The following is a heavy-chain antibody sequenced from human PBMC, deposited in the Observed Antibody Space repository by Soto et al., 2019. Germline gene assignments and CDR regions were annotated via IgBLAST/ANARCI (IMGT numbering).Heavy chain of an antibody. CDR1: GFSLTTSGVG. CDR2: IYWDDDK. Sequence: SGPTLVNPTQTLTQTCTFSGFSLTTSGVGVGWIRKPPGKGLEWLALIYWDDDKRYSPPLESRLTITKDTSKNQVVLTMINVDPVDTATYYCVVRPRDNLTGYYIYFDSWGQGMLVTVSS. CDR3: VVRPRDNLTGYYIYFDS. J-gene: IGHJ4*02. V-gene: IGHV2-5*02. D-gene: IGHD3-9*01.